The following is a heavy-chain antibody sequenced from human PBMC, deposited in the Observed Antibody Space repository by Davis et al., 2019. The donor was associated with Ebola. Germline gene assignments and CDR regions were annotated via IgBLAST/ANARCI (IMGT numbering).Heavy chain of an antibody. CDR2: ISGYNGDS. D-gene: IGHD1-26*01. CDR1: GYTFIGYG. CDR3: ARSRNRYILGPTTVDP. Sequence: ASVKVSCKTSGYTFIGYGISWVRQAPGQGLEWMGWISGYNGDSNYAQKFQGRVTMTTDTSTSTVYMELRSLRSDDTAVYYCARSRNRYILGPTTVDPWGQGTLVTVSS. J-gene: IGHJ5*02. V-gene: IGHV1-18*01.